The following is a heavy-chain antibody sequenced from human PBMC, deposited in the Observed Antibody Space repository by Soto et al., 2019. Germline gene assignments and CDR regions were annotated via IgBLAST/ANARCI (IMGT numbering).Heavy chain of an antibody. CDR3: AREGYCSRTSFYSPFDL. CDR1: GGSISSDY. V-gene: IGHV4-59*01. CDR2: IYYSGIS. J-gene: IGHJ5*02. Sequence: PSETLSLTGTVSGGSISSDYCIWSRQPPWKGLEWIGYIYYSGISNYNPSLKSRVTISVDTSKNQFSLKLSSVTAADTAVDYCAREGYCSRTSFYSPFDLLGQGTLVTVSS. D-gene: IGHD2-2*01.